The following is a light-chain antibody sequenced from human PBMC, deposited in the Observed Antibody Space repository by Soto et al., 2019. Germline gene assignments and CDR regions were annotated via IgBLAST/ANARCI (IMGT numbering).Light chain of an antibody. CDR3: QQYYSTPRT. V-gene: IGKV4-1*01. J-gene: IGKJ2*02. CDR1: QSVLYSSNNKNY. CDR2: WAS. Sequence: DIVMTQSPDSLAVSLGERATINCKSSQSVLYSSNNKNYLAWYQQKPGQPPKLLIYWASTRESGVPDRFSGSWSGTDFTLTISSLQAEDVAVYYWQQYYSTPRTFGQGTKLEIK.